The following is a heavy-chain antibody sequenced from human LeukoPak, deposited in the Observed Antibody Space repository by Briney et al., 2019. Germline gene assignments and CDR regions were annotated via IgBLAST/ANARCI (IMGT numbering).Heavy chain of an antibody. J-gene: IGHJ4*02. D-gene: IGHD1-26*01. Sequence: SETLSLTCTVSGGSISSSTYYWAWIRQSPGKGLEWIGSITYSGSTYYNPSLESRVTISVGTSKNQFSLRLISVTAVDTAVYYCARQGVGATDCWGQGTLVTVSS. CDR1: GGSISSSTYY. CDR3: ARQGVGATDC. V-gene: IGHV4-39*01. CDR2: ITYSGST.